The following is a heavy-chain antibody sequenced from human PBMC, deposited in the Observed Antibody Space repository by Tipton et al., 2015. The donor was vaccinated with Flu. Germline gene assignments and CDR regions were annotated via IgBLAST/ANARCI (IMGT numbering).Heavy chain of an antibody. CDR1: GFTFSSYW. CDR2: INSDGSST. Sequence: SLRLSCAASGFTFSSYWMHWVRQAPGKGLVWVSRINSDGSSTSYADSVKGRFTISRDNAKNTLYLQMNSLRAEDTAVYYCARDVRSYDFWSGYFRYYGMDVWGQGTTVTVSS. CDR3: ARDVRSYDFWSGYFRYYGMDV. V-gene: IGHV3-74*01. D-gene: IGHD3-3*01. J-gene: IGHJ6*02.